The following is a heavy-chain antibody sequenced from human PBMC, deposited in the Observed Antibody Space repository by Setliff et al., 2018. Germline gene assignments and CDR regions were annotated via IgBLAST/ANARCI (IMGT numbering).Heavy chain of an antibody. CDR3: ARDSPIFGVVRSRENGFDP. J-gene: IGHJ5*02. V-gene: IGHV4-4*07. CDR2: IYTSGST. CDR1: GGSISSYY. Sequence: PSETLSLTCTVSGGSISSYYWSWIRQPAGKGLEWIGRIYTSGSTNYNPSLKSRVTMSVDTSKNQFSLKLSSVTAADTAVDYCARDSPIFGVVRSRENGFDPWGQGNLVTVSS. D-gene: IGHD3-3*01.